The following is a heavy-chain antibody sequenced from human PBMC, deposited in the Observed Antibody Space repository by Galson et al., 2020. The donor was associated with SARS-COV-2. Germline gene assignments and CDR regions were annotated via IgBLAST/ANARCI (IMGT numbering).Heavy chain of an antibody. J-gene: IGHJ2*01. V-gene: IGHV3-30*18. Sequence: GESLKISCAASGFTFSSYGMHWVRQAPGKGLEWVAVISYDGSNKYYADSVKGRFTISRDNSKNTLYLQINSLRAEDTAVYYCAKDRYGDYGWYFDLWGRGTLVTVSS. CDR1: GFTFSSYG. CDR3: AKDRYGDYGWYFDL. D-gene: IGHD4-17*01. CDR2: ISYDGSNK.